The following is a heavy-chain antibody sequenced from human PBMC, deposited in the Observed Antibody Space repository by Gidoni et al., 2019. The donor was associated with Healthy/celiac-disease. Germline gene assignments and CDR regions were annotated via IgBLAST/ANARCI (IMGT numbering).Heavy chain of an antibody. CDR3: GHYDFWSGYNGESEDAFDI. CDR2: ISSSSSTI. J-gene: IGHJ3*02. D-gene: IGHD3-3*01. V-gene: IGHV3-48*01. CDR1: GFTFSSYS. Sequence: EVQLVEPGGGLVQPGGSLRFSCAASGFTFSSYSMNWVRQAPGKGLEWVSYISSSSSTIYYADSVKGRFTISRDNAKNSLYLQMNSLRAEDTAVYYCGHYDFWSGYNGESEDAFDIWGQGTMVTVSS.